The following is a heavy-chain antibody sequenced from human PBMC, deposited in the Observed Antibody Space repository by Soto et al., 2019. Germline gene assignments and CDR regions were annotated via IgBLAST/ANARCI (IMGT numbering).Heavy chain of an antibody. CDR2: IIPIFGTA. D-gene: IGHD2-21*02. V-gene: IGHV1-69*12. Sequence: QVQLVQSGAEVKKPGSSVKVSCKASGGTFSSYAISWVRQAPGQGLEWMGGIIPIFGTANYAQKFQGRVTITADESTSTAYMELSSLRSEDTDVYYCAIIGDCYSCDAFDIWGQGTMVTVSS. CDR1: GGTFSSYA. CDR3: AIIGDCYSCDAFDI. J-gene: IGHJ3*02.